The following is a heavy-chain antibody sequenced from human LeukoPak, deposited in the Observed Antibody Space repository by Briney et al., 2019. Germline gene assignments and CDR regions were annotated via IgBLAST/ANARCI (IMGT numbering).Heavy chain of an antibody. CDR3: ARYPLSYTSNWHYYFDY. CDR1: GYTFTNYG. J-gene: IGHJ4*02. D-gene: IGHD3-16*01. V-gene: IGHV1-18*04. Sequence: ASLKVSCKASGYTFTNYGVSWVRQTPGQGLEWVGWISAANGNTNYAQKLQDRVTLTTDTSTSTAYVELRSLKSDDTAVYYCARYPLSYTSNWHYYFDYWGQGTLLTVSS. CDR2: ISAANGNT.